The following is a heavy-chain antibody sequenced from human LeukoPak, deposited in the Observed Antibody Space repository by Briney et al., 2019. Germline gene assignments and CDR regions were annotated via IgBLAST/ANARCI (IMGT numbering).Heavy chain of an antibody. D-gene: IGHD5-24*01. CDR1: GFAFSDHC. CDR2: IYYTGTI. V-gene: IGHV4-39*01. CDR3: ARHAVEGKWLQFYFFDY. Sequence: GSLRLSCAASGFAFSDHCMDWVRQAPGKGLEWIGSIYYTGTIYYNPSLKSRLTISVDTSKNQFSLKLSSVTAADTAVYYCARHAVEGKWLQFYFFDYWGQGSLVTVSS. J-gene: IGHJ4*02.